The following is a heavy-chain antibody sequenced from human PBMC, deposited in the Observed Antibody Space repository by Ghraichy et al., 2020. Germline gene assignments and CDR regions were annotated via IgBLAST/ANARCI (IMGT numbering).Heavy chain of an antibody. CDR1: GFTFSNYA. CDR3: AKQFRGYDFDD. Sequence: GGSLRLACAASGFTFSNYAMGWVRQAPGKGLEWVSTIGDSDSSAYYADSVKGRFTISRDNSKNTLFLQMNSLRAEDTAVYHCAKQFRGYDFDDWGQGTLVTVSS. CDR2: IGDSDSSA. V-gene: IGHV3-23*01. J-gene: IGHJ4*02. D-gene: IGHD5-12*01.